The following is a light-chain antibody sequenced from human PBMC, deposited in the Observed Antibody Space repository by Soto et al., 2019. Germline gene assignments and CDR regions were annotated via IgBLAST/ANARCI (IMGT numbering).Light chain of an antibody. V-gene: IGLV2-14*03. CDR2: DVV. J-gene: IGLJ1*01. CDR3: SSYTSTMTNV. Sequence: QSVLTQPASVSGSPGQSITISCTGTSSDVGGFNSVSWYQLRPGTAPKLILYDVVDRPSWVSYRFSGSKSGNTASLTISGLQAADEADYFCSSYTSTMTNVFGSGTKVTVL. CDR1: SSDVGGFNS.